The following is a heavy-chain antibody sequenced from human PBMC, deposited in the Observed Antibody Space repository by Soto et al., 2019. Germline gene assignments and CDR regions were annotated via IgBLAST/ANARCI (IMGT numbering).Heavy chain of an antibody. J-gene: IGHJ4*02. CDR1: GFTFSSFA. CDR2: ISESGGST. V-gene: IGHV3-23*01. Sequence: PGGSLRLSCAASGFTFSSFAMSWVRQAPGKGLEWVSVISESGGSTYYADSVKGRFTISRDNSKSMLYLQMNSLRGDDTAIYYCEKAISGYYAPSDYWGKGTQVTVSS. D-gene: IGHD3-22*01. CDR3: EKAISGYYAPSDY.